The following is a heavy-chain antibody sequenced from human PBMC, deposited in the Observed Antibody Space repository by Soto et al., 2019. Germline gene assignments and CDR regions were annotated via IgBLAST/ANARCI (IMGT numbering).Heavy chain of an antibody. CDR1: GYTFTSYG. CDR3: AKPYCIFNSCFDNWFDP. J-gene: IGHJ5*02. CDR2: ISAYNGNT. D-gene: IGHD3-3*01. Sequence: SVKVSCKASGYTFTSYGISWVRQAPGQGLEWMGWISAYNGNTNYAQKLQGRVTMTTDTSTSTAYMELRSLRPEDTAVYYCAKPYCIFNSCFDNWFDPWGQGTLVTVSS. V-gene: IGHV1-18*01.